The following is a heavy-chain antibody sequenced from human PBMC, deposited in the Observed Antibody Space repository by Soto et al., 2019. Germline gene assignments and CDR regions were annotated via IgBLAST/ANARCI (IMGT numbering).Heavy chain of an antibody. CDR2: IHYGGST. Sequence: QVQLQESGPGLVRHSQTLSLTCTVSGDSISSGNYYWSWIRQHPGKGLEWIGYIHYGGSTYNNPSLKSRVNISEDACKNQFSLKLTSVTAADTAVYYCGRSRGVYYYYMDVWGKGTTVTVSS. J-gene: IGHJ6*03. CDR1: GDSISSGNYY. D-gene: IGHD1-26*01. V-gene: IGHV4-31*03. CDR3: GRSRGVYYYYMDV.